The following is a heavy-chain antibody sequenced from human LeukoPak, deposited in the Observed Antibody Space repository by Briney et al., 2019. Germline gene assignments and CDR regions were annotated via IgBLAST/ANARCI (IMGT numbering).Heavy chain of an antibody. D-gene: IGHD3-22*01. CDR2: ISSSGSTI. J-gene: IGHJ4*02. CDR1: GFTFSDYY. Sequence: PGGSLRLSCAASGFTFSDYYMSWIRQAPGKGLEWVSYISSSGSTIYYADSVKGRFTISRDNAKNSLYLQMNSLRAEDTAVYYCARDSGYYYDSSGYYGFGYWGQGTLVTVSS. V-gene: IGHV3-11*04. CDR3: ARDSGYYYDSSGYYGFGY.